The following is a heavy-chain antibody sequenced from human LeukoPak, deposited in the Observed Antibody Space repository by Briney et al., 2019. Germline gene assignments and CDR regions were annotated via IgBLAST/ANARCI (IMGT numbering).Heavy chain of an antibody. CDR3: ARGYYDFWSGYSSDAFDI. D-gene: IGHD3-3*01. J-gene: IGHJ3*02. V-gene: IGHV1-2*02. Sequence: ASVKVSCKASGYTFTGYYMHWVRQAPGQGLEWMGWINPNSGGTNYAQKFQGRVTMTRDTSISTAYMELSRLRSDDTAVYYCARGYYDFWSGYSSDAFDIWGQGTIVTVSS. CDR1: GYTFTGYY. CDR2: INPNSGGT.